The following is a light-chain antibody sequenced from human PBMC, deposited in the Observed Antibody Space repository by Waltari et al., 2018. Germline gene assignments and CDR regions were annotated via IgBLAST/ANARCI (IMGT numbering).Light chain of an antibody. Sequence: QSALTQPASVSGSPGQSIPISCTGTSGDVGGYNVVSWYQRHPGKVPKLIIYEGSKRPSGISDRFSGSKSGNTASRTISGLQTEDEAEYYCYSYAGSSTWVFGGGTQLTVV. CDR2: EGS. CDR3: YSYAGSSTWV. V-gene: IGLV2-23*01. CDR1: SGDVGGYNV. J-gene: IGLJ3*02.